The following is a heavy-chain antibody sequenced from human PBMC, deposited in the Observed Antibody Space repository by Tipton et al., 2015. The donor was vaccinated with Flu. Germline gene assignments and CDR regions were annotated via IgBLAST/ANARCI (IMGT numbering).Heavy chain of an antibody. CDR3: AKASEITMIVVAD. D-gene: IGHD3-22*01. Sequence: SLRLSCAASGFTFSSYGMHWVRQAPGKGLEWVAFIRYDGSNKYYADSVKGRFTISRDNSKNTLYLQMNSLRAEDTAVYYCAKASEITMIVVADWGQGTLVTVSS. CDR1: GFTFSSYG. J-gene: IGHJ4*02. V-gene: IGHV3-30*02. CDR2: IRYDGSNK.